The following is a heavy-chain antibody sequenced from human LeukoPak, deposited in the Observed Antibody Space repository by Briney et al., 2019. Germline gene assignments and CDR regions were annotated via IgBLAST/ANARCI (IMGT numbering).Heavy chain of an antibody. CDR3: ATGVATAFTY. Sequence: ASVKVSCKASGYTFTGYYIHWVRQAPGQGLEWMAWINPDSGDSYSAPKFQGRVTMTRDTSISTTSMEVSWLTSDDTAVYYCATGVATAFTYWGQGTLVTVSS. D-gene: IGHD5-12*01. CDR1: GYTFTGYY. CDR2: INPDSGDS. J-gene: IGHJ4*02. V-gene: IGHV1-2*02.